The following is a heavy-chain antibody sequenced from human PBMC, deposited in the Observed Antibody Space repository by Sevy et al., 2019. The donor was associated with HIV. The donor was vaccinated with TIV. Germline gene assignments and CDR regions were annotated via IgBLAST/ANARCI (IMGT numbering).Heavy chain of an antibody. D-gene: IGHD2-8*01. CDR1: GFTFPIYS. CDR3: AGVAVEYCTNDCYHRFDH. V-gene: IGHV3-30*04. CDR2: ISYDGNNR. J-gene: IGHJ4*02. Sequence: GGSLRLSCVASGFTFPIYSVVWVRRAPGKGLEWLTLISYDGNNRYYADSVKGRFTISRDNSNNILYLQMTSLRVEESALYFCAGVAVEYCTNDCYHRFDHWGLGALVTVSS.